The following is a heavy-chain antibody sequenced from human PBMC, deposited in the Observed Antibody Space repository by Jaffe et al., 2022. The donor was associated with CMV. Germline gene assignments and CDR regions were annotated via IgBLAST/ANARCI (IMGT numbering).Heavy chain of an antibody. V-gene: IGHV3-73*02. Sequence: EVQLVESGGGLVQPGGSLKLSCAASGFTFSGSAMHWVRQASGKGLEWVGRIRSKANSYATAYAASVKGRFTISRDDSKNTAYLQMNSLKTEDTAVYYCTRHGQGMVKEPGYYYGMDVWGQGTTVTVSS. J-gene: IGHJ6*02. CDR3: TRHGQGMVKEPGYYYGMDV. D-gene: IGHD5-18*01. CDR1: GFTFSGSA. CDR2: IRSKANSYAT.